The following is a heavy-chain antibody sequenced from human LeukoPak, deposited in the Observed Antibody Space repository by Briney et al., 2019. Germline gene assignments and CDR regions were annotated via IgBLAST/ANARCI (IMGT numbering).Heavy chain of an antibody. Sequence: PGGSLRLSCAASGFTVNTNYMSWVRQAPGKGLEWVSVIYSGGSTYYADSVKGRFTISRDNSKNTLYLQMNSLRAEDTAVYYCARDDILTGYSSSNWGQGTLVTVSS. CDR2: IYSGGST. D-gene: IGHD3-9*01. CDR1: GFTVNTNY. V-gene: IGHV3-53*01. CDR3: ARDDILTGYSSSN. J-gene: IGHJ4*02.